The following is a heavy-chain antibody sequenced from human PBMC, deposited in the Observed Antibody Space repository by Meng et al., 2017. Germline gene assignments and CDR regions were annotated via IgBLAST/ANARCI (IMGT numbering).Heavy chain of an antibody. CDR1: GFTFSSYA. Sequence: GGSLRLSCAASGFTFSSYAMHWVRQAPGKGLEWVSGINWNGGSTGYADSVKGRFTISRDNAKNSLYLQMNSLRAEDTALYYCARFYFGYSYGPHHFDYWGQGTLVTVSS. V-gene: IGHV3-20*04. CDR2: INWNGGST. J-gene: IGHJ4*02. CDR3: ARFYFGYSYGPHHFDY. D-gene: IGHD5-18*01.